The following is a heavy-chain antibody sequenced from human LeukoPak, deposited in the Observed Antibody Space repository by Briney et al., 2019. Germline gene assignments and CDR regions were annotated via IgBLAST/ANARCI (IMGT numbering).Heavy chain of an antibody. D-gene: IGHD3-3*01. V-gene: IGHV3-53*01. CDR1: GFTVSSNY. J-gene: IGHJ6*02. CDR2: IYYDGST. CDR3: ARPLRINCGMDV. Sequence: GGSLRLSCAASGFTVSSNYMSWVRQTPGKGLEWVSIIYYDGSTYYADSVKGRFTISRDNSKNTMYLQMNSLRAEDTAVYYCARPLRINCGMDVWGQGTTVTV.